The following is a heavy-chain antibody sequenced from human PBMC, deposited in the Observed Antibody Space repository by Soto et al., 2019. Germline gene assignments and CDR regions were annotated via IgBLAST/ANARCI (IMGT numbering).Heavy chain of an antibody. CDR1: GGSIRISGYY. CDR3: ARRSYYGSGSIFVY. CDR2: LYYSGST. J-gene: IGHJ4*02. Sequence: QLQLQESGPGLVKPSETLSLTCTVSGGSIRISGYYWGWIRQPPGKGLEWIGNLYYSGSTNYNPSLKSRVTIAVDPPKNQFTREVSSVTAADTAVYYCARRSYYGSGSIFVYWGQGTMVTVSS. V-gene: IGHV4-39*01. D-gene: IGHD3-10*01.